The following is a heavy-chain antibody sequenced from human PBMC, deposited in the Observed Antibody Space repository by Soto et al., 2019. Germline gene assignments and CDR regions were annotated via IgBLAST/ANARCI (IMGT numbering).Heavy chain of an antibody. V-gene: IGHV3-33*01. D-gene: IGHD6-6*01. Sequence: GSLRLSCAASGFTFSSYGMHWVRQAPGKGLEWVAVIWYDGSNKYYADSVKGRFTISRDNSKNTLYLQMNSLRAEDTAVYYCARDPALAARPMYEFDYWGQGTLVTVSS. CDR1: GFTFSSYG. CDR3: ARDPALAARPMYEFDY. CDR2: IWYDGSNK. J-gene: IGHJ4*02.